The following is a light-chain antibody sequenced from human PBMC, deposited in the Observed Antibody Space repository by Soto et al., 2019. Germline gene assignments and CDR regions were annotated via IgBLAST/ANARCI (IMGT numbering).Light chain of an antibody. V-gene: IGKV3-15*01. CDR3: QQYNNWPKT. CDR2: GAS. CDR1: QSVSSN. Sequence: IVMTQSPATLSVSPGERATLSCRASQSVSSNLAWYQQKPGQAPRLLIYGASTRATGIPARFSGSGSGTEGTLTISSLQSEDCAVYYCQQYNNWPKTFGQGTKVDIK. J-gene: IGKJ1*01.